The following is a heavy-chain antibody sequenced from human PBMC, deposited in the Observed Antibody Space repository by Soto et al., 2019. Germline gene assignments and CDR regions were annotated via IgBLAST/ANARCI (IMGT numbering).Heavy chain of an antibody. CDR3: ATASRLDWVLIGYYGMDV. Sequence: ASVKVSCKVSGYTLTELSMHWVRQAPGKGLEWMGGFDPEDGETIYAQKFQGRVTMTEDTSTDTAYMELSSLRSEDTAVYYCATASRLDWVLIGYYGMDVWGQGTTVTVSS. V-gene: IGHV1-24*01. J-gene: IGHJ6*02. CDR2: FDPEDGET. CDR1: GYTLTELS. D-gene: IGHD3-9*01.